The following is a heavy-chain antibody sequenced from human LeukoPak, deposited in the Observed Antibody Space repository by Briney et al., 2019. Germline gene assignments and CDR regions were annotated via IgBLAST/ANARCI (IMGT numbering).Heavy chain of an antibody. CDR3: ARGMVRGVIRPFDY. CDR1: GGSISSDY. CDR2: IYYSGST. J-gene: IGHJ4*02. V-gene: IGHV4-59*01. Sequence: SESLSLTCTVSGGSISSDYWNWVRQPPGEGREWIGYIYYSGSTNYNPSLKSRVTISVDTSKNQFSLQLSSVTAADTAVYYCARGMVRGVIRPFDYWGQGTLVTVSS. D-gene: IGHD3-10*01.